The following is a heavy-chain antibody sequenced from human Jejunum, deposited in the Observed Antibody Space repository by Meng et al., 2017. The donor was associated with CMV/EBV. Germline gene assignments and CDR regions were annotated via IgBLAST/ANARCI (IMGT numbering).Heavy chain of an antibody. D-gene: IGHD3-10*01. CDR2: IHYSGSA. Sequence: SGGSVTSDDDYWSWIRQPPGKGLESIGFIHYSGSANYNPSLMSRVTISLDTSKNQFSLRLTSVTAADTAVYYCATSPGYPREFGYWGQGTRVTVSS. CDR3: ATSPGYPREFGY. V-gene: IGHV4-61*08. J-gene: IGHJ4*02. CDR1: GGSVTSDDDY.